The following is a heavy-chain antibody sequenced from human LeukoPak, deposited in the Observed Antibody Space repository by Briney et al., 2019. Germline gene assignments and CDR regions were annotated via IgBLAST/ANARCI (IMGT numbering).Heavy chain of an antibody. D-gene: IGHD1-26*01. Sequence: PGGSLRLSCAASGFIFGDYWMSWVRQAPVKGLEWVANINRDGSERYYVDSVKGRFTISRDNARNSLYLEMNSLRVEDTGVYYCARDLVGASYYWGQGTLVTVSS. CDR3: ARDLVGASYY. CDR2: INRDGSER. V-gene: IGHV3-7*01. CDR1: GFIFGDYW. J-gene: IGHJ4*02.